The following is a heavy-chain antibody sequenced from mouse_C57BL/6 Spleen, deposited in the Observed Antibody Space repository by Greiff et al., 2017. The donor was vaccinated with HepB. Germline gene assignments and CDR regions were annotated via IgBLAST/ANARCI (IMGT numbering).Heavy chain of an antibody. CDR3: ARPHAYYFDY. Sequence: EVMLVESGGGLVKPGGSLKLSCAASGFTFSDYGMHWVRQAPEKGLEWVAYISSGSSTIYYADTVKGRFTISRDNAKNTLFLQMTSLRSEDTAMYYCARPHAYYFDYWGQGTTLTVSS. CDR2: ISSGSSTI. CDR1: GFTFSDYG. V-gene: IGHV5-17*01. J-gene: IGHJ2*01.